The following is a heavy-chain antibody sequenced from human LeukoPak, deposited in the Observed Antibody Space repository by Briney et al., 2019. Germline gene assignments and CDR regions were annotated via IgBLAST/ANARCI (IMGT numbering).Heavy chain of an antibody. Sequence: PGGSLRLSCAASGFTFSSYGMHWVRQAPGKGLEWVAFIRYDGSNKYYADSVKGRFTISRDNSKNTLYLQMNSLRAEDTAVYYCAKDSPPITIFGVVIGEGEYFQHWGQGTLVTVSS. V-gene: IGHV3-30*02. D-gene: IGHD3-3*01. J-gene: IGHJ1*01. CDR2: IRYDGSNK. CDR3: AKDSPPITIFGVVIGEGEYFQH. CDR1: GFTFSSYG.